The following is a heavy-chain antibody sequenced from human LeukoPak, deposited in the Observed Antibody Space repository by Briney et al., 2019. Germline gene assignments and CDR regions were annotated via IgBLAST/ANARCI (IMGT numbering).Heavy chain of an antibody. CDR3: ARDRRYFLPWVTGIRNTNNWFDP. J-gene: IGHJ5*02. D-gene: IGHD1-20*01. CDR1: GGSISSGDYY. Sequence: NPSQTLSLTCTVSGGSISSGDYYWSWIRQPPGKGLEWIGYIYYSGSTYYNPSLKSRVTISVDTSKNQFSLKLSSVTAADTAVYYCARDRRYFLPWVTGIRNTNNWFDPWGQGTLVTVSS. CDR2: IYYSGST. V-gene: IGHV4-30-4*08.